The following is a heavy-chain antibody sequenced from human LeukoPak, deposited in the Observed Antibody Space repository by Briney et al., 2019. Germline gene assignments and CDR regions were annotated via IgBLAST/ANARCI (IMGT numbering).Heavy chain of an antibody. V-gene: IGHV4-34*01. J-gene: IGHJ6*03. CDR1: GGSFNDYF. CDR3: ARGRLGSVVFEGYYYFMDV. Sequence: SETLSLTCAVYGGSFNDYFWTWIRQPPGKGLEWIGDVYNGGSTNYNPFLKSRVIISVDTSKNQFSLRLSSVTAADTAVYYCARGRLGSVVFEGYYYFMDVWGKGTTVTVSS. D-gene: IGHD3-22*01. CDR2: VYNGGST.